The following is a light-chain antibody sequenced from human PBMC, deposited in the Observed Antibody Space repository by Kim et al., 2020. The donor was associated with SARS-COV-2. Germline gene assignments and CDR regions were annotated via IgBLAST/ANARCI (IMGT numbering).Light chain of an antibody. V-gene: IGKV3-20*01. CDR3: QQYATSPYT. Sequence: LSPGEGATLSCRASQSVSSSHLAWYQHKPGQPPRLLIYGASNRVAGIPDRFYGSGSGTDFTLTISRPEPEDFAVYYCQQYATSPYTFGQGTKLEI. CDR2: GAS. J-gene: IGKJ2*01. CDR1: QSVSSSH.